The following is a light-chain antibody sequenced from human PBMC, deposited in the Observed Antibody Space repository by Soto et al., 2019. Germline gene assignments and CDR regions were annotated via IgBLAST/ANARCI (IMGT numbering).Light chain of an antibody. CDR1: SCDVGSYNL. J-gene: IGLJ2*01. Sequence: QSALTQPASVSGSPGQSITISCTGTSCDVGSYNLFSWYQQHPCKAHKLMIYEGIKRTSGVSNRFSGSKYGNTASMTIPGLQDEDAADYYCCSYAGSSTDVVFGGGTKLTVL. CDR2: EGI. V-gene: IGLV2-23*01. CDR3: CSYAGSSTDVV.